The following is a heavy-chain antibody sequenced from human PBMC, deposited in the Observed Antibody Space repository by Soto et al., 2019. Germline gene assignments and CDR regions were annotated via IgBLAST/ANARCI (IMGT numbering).Heavy chain of an antibody. CDR1: GFTFSSYG. V-gene: IGHV3-30*18. Sequence: GGSLRLSCAASGFTFSSYGMHWVRQAPGKGLEWVAIISYDGSNKYYADSVKGRFTISRDNSKSTLYLQMNSLRAEDTAVYYFAKGDGYTSSIDSWGQGTQVTVSS. CDR2: ISYDGSNK. D-gene: IGHD6-13*01. CDR3: AKGDGYTSSIDS. J-gene: IGHJ4*02.